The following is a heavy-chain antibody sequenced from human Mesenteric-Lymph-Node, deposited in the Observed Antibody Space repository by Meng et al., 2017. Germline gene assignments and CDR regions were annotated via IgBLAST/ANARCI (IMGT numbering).Heavy chain of an antibody. Sequence: GGSLRLSCAASGFTFSRYAMHWVRQAPDKGLEWVAVISYDGSNKYYADSVKGRFTISRDNSMNTLFLHMNSLRAEDTAVYFCAKATNYGYTSGLDFWGQGTLVTVSS. CDR3: AKATNYGYTSGLDF. V-gene: IGHV3-30*04. CDR2: ISYDGSNK. J-gene: IGHJ4*02. D-gene: IGHD6-19*01. CDR1: GFTFSRYA.